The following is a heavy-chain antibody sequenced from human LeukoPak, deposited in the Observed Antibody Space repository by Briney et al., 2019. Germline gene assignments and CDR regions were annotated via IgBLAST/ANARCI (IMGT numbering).Heavy chain of an antibody. V-gene: IGHV3-53*01. CDR2: IYSGGST. J-gene: IGHJ4*02. Sequence: GGSLRLSCAASGFTVSSNYMSWVRQAPGKGLEWVSVIYSGGSTYYADSVKGRFTISRDNSKNTLYLQMNSLRAEDTAVYYCAKDRVYCSGVSCSYYFDFWGQGTLVTVSS. CDR3: AKDRVYCSGVSCSYYFDF. D-gene: IGHD2-15*01. CDR1: GFTVSSNY.